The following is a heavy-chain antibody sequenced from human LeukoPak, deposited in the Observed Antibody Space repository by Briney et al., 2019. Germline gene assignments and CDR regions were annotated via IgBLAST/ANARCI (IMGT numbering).Heavy chain of an antibody. CDR1: GSTFSSYW. V-gene: IGHV3-7*01. J-gene: IGHJ4*02. CDR2: IKQDGSEK. CDR3: ARDSGGDCYDY. D-gene: IGHD2-15*01. Sequence: GGSLRLSCAASGSTFSSYWMGWVRQAPGKGLEWVANIKQDGSEKYYVDSVKGRSTISRDNAKNSLYLQMNSLRAEDTAVYYCARDSGGDCYDYWGQGTLVTVSS.